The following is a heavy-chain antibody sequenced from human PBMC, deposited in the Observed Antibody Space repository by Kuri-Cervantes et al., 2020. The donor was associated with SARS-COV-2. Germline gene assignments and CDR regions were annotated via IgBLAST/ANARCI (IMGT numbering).Heavy chain of an antibody. CDR2: FDPEDGEI. D-gene: IGHD5-18*01. CDR1: GYTLTELS. CDR3: ATTDTAMVPEFDY. V-gene: IGHV1-24*01. J-gene: IGHJ4*02. Sequence: ASVKVSCKVSGYTLTELSMHWVRQAPGKGLEWMGGFDPEDGEIIYAQKFQGRVTMTEDTSTDTAYMELSSLRSEDTAVYYCATTDTAMVPEFDYWGQGTLVTVSS.